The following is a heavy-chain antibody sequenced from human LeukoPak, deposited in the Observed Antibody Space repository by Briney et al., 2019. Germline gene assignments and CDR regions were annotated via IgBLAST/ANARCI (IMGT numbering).Heavy chain of an antibody. V-gene: IGHV1-2*02. CDR3: ARATYCGSNCYFNFDY. CDR1: GYTFATYF. J-gene: IGHJ4*02. CDR2: IKPNSGVT. Sequence: AASVKVSCKTSGYTFATYFMHWVPQAPGQGLEWMGYIKPNSGVTNYAQNFRGRVTMTWDTSISTAYIELSGLTSDDTAIYYCARATYCGSNCYFNFDYWGQGTLVTVSS. D-gene: IGHD2-21*02.